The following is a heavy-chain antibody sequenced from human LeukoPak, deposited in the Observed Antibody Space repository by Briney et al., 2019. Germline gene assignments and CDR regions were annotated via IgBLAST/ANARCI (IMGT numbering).Heavy chain of an antibody. CDR2: IIPIFGTA. D-gene: IGHD5-24*01. CDR1: GGTFSSYA. Sequence: SVKVSCKASGGTFSSYAISWVRQAPGQGLEWMGGIIPIFGTANYAQKFQGRVTITADESTSTAYMELSSLRSEDTAVYHCARQIVKGIMRDKIDYWGQGTLVTVSS. V-gene: IGHV1-69*13. CDR3: ARQIVKGIMRDKIDY. J-gene: IGHJ4*02.